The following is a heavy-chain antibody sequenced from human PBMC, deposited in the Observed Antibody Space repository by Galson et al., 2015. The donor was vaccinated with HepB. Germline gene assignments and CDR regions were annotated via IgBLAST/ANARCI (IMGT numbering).Heavy chain of an antibody. Sequence: SLRLSCAASGFTVSSKHMTWVRQAPGKGLEWVSIIYSDGSGGRTYYAESVKGRFTISRDNSKNTLYLQMNSLRAEDTAVYYCANLDCWGQGTLVTVSS. CDR2: IYSDGSGGRT. J-gene: IGHJ4*02. CDR1: GFTVSSKH. CDR3: ANLDC. V-gene: IGHV3-53*01.